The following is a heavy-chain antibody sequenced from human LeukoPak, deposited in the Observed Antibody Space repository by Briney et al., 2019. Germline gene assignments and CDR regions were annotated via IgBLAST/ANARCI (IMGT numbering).Heavy chain of an antibody. Sequence: GGSLRLSCAASGFTFSSYGVHWVRQAPGKGLEWVAVISYDGSHKYYADSVKGRFTISRDNSKNSLYLQMNSLRAEDTAVYYCASEGMESSSWYYWGQGTLVTVSS. CDR1: GFTFSSYG. J-gene: IGHJ4*02. CDR3: ASEGMESSSWYY. D-gene: IGHD6-13*01. CDR2: ISYDGSHK. V-gene: IGHV3-33*05.